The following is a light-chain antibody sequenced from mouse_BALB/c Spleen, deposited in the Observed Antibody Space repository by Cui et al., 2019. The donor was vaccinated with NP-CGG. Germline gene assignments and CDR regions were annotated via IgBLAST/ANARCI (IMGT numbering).Light chain of an antibody. J-gene: IGLJ1*01. CDR2: GTN. CDR3: ALWYSNHWV. Sequence: QPVVTQEPPFTTSPGETVTLTCRSSTGAVTTSNYANWVQEKPDHLFTGLIGGTNNRAPGVPARFSGSLIGDKAALTITGAQTEDEAIYFCALWYSNHWVFGGGTKLTVL. CDR1: TGAVTTSNY. V-gene: IGLV1*01.